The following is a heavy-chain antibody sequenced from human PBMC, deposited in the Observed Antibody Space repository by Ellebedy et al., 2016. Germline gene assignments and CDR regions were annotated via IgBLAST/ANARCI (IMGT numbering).Heavy chain of an antibody. CDR1: GLTLSTFA. CDR2: TSGFDGST. V-gene: IGHV3-23*01. CDR3: ARVRVGAIDFFDY. D-gene: IGHD1-26*01. Sequence: GRSLRLSXTVSGLTLSTFAMSWVRQTPGKGMEWVSTTSGFDGSTYYADSVKGRFTTSRDNSKNTLYLQGKSLRAEDTAVYYCARVRVGAIDFFDYWGHGTLVTVSS. J-gene: IGHJ4*01.